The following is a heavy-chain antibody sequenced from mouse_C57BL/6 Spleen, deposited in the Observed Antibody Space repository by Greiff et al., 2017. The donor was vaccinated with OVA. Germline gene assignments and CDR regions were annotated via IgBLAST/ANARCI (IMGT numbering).Heavy chain of an antibody. CDR3: ARDYGSSSDY. CDR1: GFTFSDYG. J-gene: IGHJ2*01. CDR2: ISSGSSTF. V-gene: IGHV5-17*01. D-gene: IGHD1-1*01. Sequence: EVKLVESGGGLVKPGGSLKLSCAASGFTFSDYGMHWVRQAPEKGLEWVAYISSGSSTFYYADTVKGRFTLSRDNAKNTLFLQMTSLRSEDTAMYYCARDYGSSSDYWGQGTTLTVSS.